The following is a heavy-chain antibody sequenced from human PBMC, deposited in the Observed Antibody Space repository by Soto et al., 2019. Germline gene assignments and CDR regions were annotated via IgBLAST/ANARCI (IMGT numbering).Heavy chain of an antibody. CDR3: ARDLNARFDY. CDR1: GGTFSSYA. J-gene: IGHJ4*02. V-gene: IGHV1-69*13. CDR2: IIPIFGTA. Sequence: WASVKVSCKASGGTFSSYAISWVRQAPGQGLEWMGGIIPIFGTANYAQKFQGRVTITADESTSTAYMELSSLRSEDTAVYYCARDLNARFDYWGQGTLVTVSS.